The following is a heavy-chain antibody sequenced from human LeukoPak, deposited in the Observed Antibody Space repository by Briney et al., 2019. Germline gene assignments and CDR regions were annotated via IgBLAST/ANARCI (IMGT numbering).Heavy chain of an antibody. D-gene: IGHD2-2*01. J-gene: IGHJ6*04. Sequence: GGSLRLSCAASGFTFSSYEMNWVRQAPGKGLEWVSWISGNGSNINYADSVKGRFTISRDKAKNTLYLQMNSLRADDTAVYYCARSDIVVVPAAIGADYYDGMDVWGKGTTVTVSS. V-gene: IGHV3-48*03. CDR2: ISGNGSNI. CDR1: GFTFSSYE. CDR3: ARSDIVVVPAAIGADYYDGMDV.